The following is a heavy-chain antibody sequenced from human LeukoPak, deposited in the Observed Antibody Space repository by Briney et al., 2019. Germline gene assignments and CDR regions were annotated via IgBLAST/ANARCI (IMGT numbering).Heavy chain of an antibody. V-gene: IGHV4-61*02. D-gene: IGHD2-2*01. Sequence: PSETLSLTCTVSGDSISSGDYYWSWIRQPAGKGLEWIGRISSSGSTNYNPSLKSRVTISVDTSKNQFSLKLSSVTAADTAVYYCARVQGGYCSSTSCRNFDYWGQGTLVTVSS. J-gene: IGHJ4*02. CDR1: GDSISSGDYY. CDR3: ARVQGGYCSSTSCRNFDY. CDR2: ISSSGST.